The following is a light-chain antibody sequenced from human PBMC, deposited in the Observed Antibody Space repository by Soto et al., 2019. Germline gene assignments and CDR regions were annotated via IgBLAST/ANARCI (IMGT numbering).Light chain of an antibody. CDR3: LQDYKYPRT. V-gene: IGKV1-6*01. J-gene: IGKJ1*01. CDR1: QGIRND. Sequence: AIQRTRSPSSLSASVGDRVTITCRASQGIRNDLGWYQQKPGTAPKLLIYAASSLQSGVPSRFSGSGSGTDFTLTISSLQPEDFATYYCLQDYKYPRTFGQGTKVDIK. CDR2: AAS.